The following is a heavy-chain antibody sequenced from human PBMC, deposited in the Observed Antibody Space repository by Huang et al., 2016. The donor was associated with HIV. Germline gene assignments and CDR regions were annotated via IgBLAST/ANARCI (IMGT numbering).Heavy chain of an antibody. CDR2: LYHGGKA. CDR3: ARGRYGTPNA. V-gene: IGHV3-53*01. Sequence: EVPLVESGGGLVQPGGCLRLPCAASGFTVNSHYMTWVRQAPGKGLEWVSLLYHGGKAHYADSVKGRFTISGDISQNTVFLQMSSLRVEDTAVYYCARGRYGTPNAWGQGTLVTVSS. CDR1: GFTVNSHY. J-gene: IGHJ5*01. D-gene: IGHD5-18*01.